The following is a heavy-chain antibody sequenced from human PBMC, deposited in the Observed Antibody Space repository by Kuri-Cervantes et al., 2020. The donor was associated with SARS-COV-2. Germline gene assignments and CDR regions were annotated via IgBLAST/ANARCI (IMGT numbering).Heavy chain of an antibody. CDR1: GFTVSSNY. Sequence: GESLKISCAASGFTVSSNYMSWVRQAPGKGLEWVAVISYDGNNKYYADSVKGRVTISRDSSKNTLYLQMNSLKTEDTAVYYCARDVGDYRGTFDSWGQGTLVTVSS. J-gene: IGHJ4*02. D-gene: IGHD4-23*01. CDR3: ARDVGDYRGTFDS. V-gene: IGHV3-30-3*01. CDR2: ISYDGNNK.